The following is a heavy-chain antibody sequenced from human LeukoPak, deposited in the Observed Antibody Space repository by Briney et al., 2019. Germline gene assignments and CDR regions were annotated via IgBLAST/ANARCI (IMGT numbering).Heavy chain of an antibody. V-gene: IGHV4-39*01. D-gene: IGHD3-22*01. Sequence: SEXLSLTCSVSGGSISSSNYYWGWIRQPPGKGLEWVGIIYYSGSTSYNPSLKGRVTISIDTSKNQFSLKLSSVTAADTAVYYCAGPLLTYYSDSSAYSWGQGTLVTVSS. J-gene: IGHJ4*02. CDR2: IYYSGST. CDR1: GGSISSSNYY. CDR3: AGPLLTYYSDSSAYS.